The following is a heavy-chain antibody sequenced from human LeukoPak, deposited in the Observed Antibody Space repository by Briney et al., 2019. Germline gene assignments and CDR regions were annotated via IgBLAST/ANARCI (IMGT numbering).Heavy chain of an antibody. J-gene: IGHJ4*02. CDR1: GYSFTTYW. CDR2: IYPGDSDT. V-gene: IGHV5-51*01. Sequence: GESLKISCKGSGYSFTTYWIAWVRQMPGKGLECMGIIYPGDSDTRYSPSFQGQVTISADKTTSTAYLQWSSLKASDTALYYCARPAVTGSASYFDSWGQGTLVTVSS. D-gene: IGHD6-19*01. CDR3: ARPAVTGSASYFDS.